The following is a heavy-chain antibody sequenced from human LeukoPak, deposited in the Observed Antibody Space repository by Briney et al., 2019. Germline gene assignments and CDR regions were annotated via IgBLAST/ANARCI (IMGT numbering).Heavy chain of an antibody. CDR2: ISFDGSSK. Sequence: GGSLRLSCAASGFTFSSYGMHWVRQAPGKGLEWVAVISFDGSSKYYADSVKGRFTISRDNSKNTLYLQMHSLRAEDTAVYYCARGSSSVTLPGDWGQGTLVTVSS. V-gene: IGHV3-30*03. CDR3: ARGSSSVTLPGD. J-gene: IGHJ4*02. D-gene: IGHD2-2*01. CDR1: GFTFSSYG.